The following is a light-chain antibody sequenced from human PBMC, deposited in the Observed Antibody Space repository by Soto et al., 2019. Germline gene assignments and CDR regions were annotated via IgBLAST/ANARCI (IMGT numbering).Light chain of an antibody. V-gene: IGLV2-14*01. CDR1: NTDVNY. J-gene: IGLJ1*01. CDR3: SSSTSSSTFV. Sequence: QSVLTQPASVSGAPGQSITISCTGTNTDVNYVSWHQQHPGKAPKLMIYEVSKRSSGVSNRFSGSKSGNTASLTISGLQAEEEADYYCSSSTSSSTFVFGTGTKVTVL. CDR2: EVS.